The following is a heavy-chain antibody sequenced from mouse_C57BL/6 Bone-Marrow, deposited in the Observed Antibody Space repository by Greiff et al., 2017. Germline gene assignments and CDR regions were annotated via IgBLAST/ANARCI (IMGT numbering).Heavy chain of an antibody. J-gene: IGHJ3*01. V-gene: IGHV14-1*01. CDR1: GFNIKDYY. CDR3: TTLYDYYGRVFAY. D-gene: IGHD1-1*01. CDR2: IDPEDGDT. Sequence: VQLQQSGAELVKPGASVKLSCTASGFNIKDYYMHWVKQRPEQGLEWIGRIDPEDGDTEYAPEFQGKATMTADTSSNTAYLQLSSLTSEDTAVYYCTTLYDYYGRVFAYWGQGTLVTVSA.